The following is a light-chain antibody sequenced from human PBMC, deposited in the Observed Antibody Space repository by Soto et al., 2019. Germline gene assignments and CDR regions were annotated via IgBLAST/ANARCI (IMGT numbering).Light chain of an antibody. CDR2: EVI. CDR1: SSDVGDYNY. V-gene: IGLV2-14*01. J-gene: IGLJ1*01. Sequence: QSVLTQPAAVSGSPGQSITISCTATSSDVGDYNYVSWFQQYPGKAPKLMIYEVINRPSGVSNRFSGSKSGNTAFLTISGIQAADEADYYCCSYAGSGPENYVFGSWTKVTVL. CDR3: CSYAGSGPENYV.